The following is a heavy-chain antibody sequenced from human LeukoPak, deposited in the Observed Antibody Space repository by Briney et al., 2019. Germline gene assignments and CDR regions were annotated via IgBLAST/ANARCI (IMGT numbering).Heavy chain of an antibody. Sequence: GGSLRLSCAASGFTFSNYDMHWVRQSTGKGLEWVSGIGIAGDTYHVDSVKGQFTISRENAKNSLYLQMNSLRVGDTAVYYCIRASRAAAGEFDYWGQGTLVTVSS. CDR2: IGIAGDT. D-gene: IGHD6-13*01. V-gene: IGHV3-13*01. CDR3: IRASRAAAGEFDY. J-gene: IGHJ4*02. CDR1: GFTFSNYD.